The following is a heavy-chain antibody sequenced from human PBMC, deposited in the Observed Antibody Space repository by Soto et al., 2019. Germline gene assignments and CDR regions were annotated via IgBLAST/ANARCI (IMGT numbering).Heavy chain of an antibody. V-gene: IGHV2-5*02. D-gene: IGHD2-21*01. CDR3: AHNMWRRYYFAY. CDR2: IYWDDDK. Sequence: QITLKESGPTLVKPTQTLTLTCTFSGFSLSTSGVGVGWIRQPPGKALEWLALIYWDDDKRYRPSLKSRVTITNDTSKNQVVLTMTNMDPVDTATYFCAHNMWRRYYFAYWGQGTLVTVSS. J-gene: IGHJ4*02. CDR1: GFSLSTSGVG.